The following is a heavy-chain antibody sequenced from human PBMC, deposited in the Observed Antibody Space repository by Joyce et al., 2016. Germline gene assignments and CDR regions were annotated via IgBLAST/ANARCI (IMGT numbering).Heavy chain of an antibody. D-gene: IGHD6-6*01. V-gene: IGHV4-59*01. CDR1: GGSISSYY. CDR3: ARDRGSSSFFYYYYYMDG. Sequence: QVQLQESGPGLVKPSETLSLTCTVSGGSISSYYLNWIRQPPGKGLEWIGYIYYSGSTNYNPPLKGRVTISVDTSKNPFSLKLSSVTAADTAVYYCARDRGSSSFFYYYYYMDGWGKGTTVTVSS. J-gene: IGHJ6*03. CDR2: IYYSGST.